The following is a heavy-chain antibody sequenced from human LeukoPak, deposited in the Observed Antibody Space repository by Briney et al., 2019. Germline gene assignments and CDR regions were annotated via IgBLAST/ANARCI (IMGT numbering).Heavy chain of an antibody. V-gene: IGHV4-59*08. J-gene: IGHJ4*02. CDR2: IYYTGIT. CDR1: GGSISSYY. D-gene: IGHD4-23*01. Sequence: PSETLSLTCTVSGGSISSYYWSWIRQPPGKGLEWIAYIYYTGITNYNPSLKSRVTISLDTSKNSFSLRLTSVTATDTAVYYCARHTSYGGNSAFGLWGQGALVTVSS. CDR3: ARHTSYGGNSAFGL.